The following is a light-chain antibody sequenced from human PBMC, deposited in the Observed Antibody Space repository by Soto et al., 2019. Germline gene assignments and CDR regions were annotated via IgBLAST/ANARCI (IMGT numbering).Light chain of an antibody. V-gene: IGKV1-39*01. Sequence: DIQMTQSPSSLSASMGDRVTIXXRSSQSITTYLHWYQQKPGKAPNVXIYAASTLQSGVPSRFSGSGSGTDFTLTISSLQPEDFATYYCQQSYNAPITFGQGTRLEIK. CDR2: AAS. CDR3: QQSYNAPIT. CDR1: QSITTY. J-gene: IGKJ5*01.